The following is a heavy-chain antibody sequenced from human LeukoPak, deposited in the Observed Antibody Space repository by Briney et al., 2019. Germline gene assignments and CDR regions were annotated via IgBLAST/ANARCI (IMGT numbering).Heavy chain of an antibody. CDR1: GYTFTSYA. Sequence: GASVKVSCKASGYTFTSYAMNWVRQAPGQGLEWMGWINTNTGNPTYAQGFTGRFVFSLDTSVSTAYLQISSLKAEDTAVYYCASADCSSTSCYEFVAFDIWGQGTMVTVSS. V-gene: IGHV7-4-1*02. CDR3: ASADCSSTSCYEFVAFDI. J-gene: IGHJ3*02. CDR2: INTNTGNP. D-gene: IGHD2-2*01.